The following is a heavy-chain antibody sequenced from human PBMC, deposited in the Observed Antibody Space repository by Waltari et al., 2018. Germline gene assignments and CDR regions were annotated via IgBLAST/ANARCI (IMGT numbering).Heavy chain of an antibody. D-gene: IGHD2-2*02. CDR1: GGTFSSYA. V-gene: IGHV1-69*01. Sequence: QVQLVQSGAEVKKPGSSVKVSCKASGGTFSSYAISWVRQAPGQGLEWMGGIIPTFGTANYAQKFQGRVTITADESTSTAYMELSSLRSEDTAVYYCATLPYCSSTSCYTGYWGQGTLVTVSS. J-gene: IGHJ4*02. CDR3: ATLPYCSSTSCYTGY. CDR2: IIPTFGTA.